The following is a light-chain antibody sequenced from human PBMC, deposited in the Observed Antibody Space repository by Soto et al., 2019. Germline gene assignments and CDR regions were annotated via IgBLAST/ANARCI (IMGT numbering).Light chain of an antibody. J-gene: IGKJ4*01. CDR1: QDISTY. Sequence: DIQMTQSPSSVSASVGDRVTITCRASQDISTYLAWYQQKPGKDPRLLIFAASSLQSGVPFRFSRSGSGTDFILTISSLQPEDFAIYYCQQSNIFPLTFGGGTRVEIK. V-gene: IGKV1-12*01. CDR3: QQSNIFPLT. CDR2: AAS.